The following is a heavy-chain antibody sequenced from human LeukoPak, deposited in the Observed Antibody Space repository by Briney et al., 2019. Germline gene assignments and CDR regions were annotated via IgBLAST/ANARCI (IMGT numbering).Heavy chain of an antibody. CDR1: GGSISSHY. Sequence: SETLSLTCTVSGGSISSHYWSWIRQAPGVGLEWIGYIYDSGSTNYNPSLKSRVTISGDTSKNQFSLKLSSVTAADTAVYYCARLRGFGGTYYFDFWGQGTLVTASS. D-gene: IGHD3-10*01. CDR3: ARLRGFGGTYYFDF. CDR2: IYDSGST. J-gene: IGHJ4*02. V-gene: IGHV4-59*08.